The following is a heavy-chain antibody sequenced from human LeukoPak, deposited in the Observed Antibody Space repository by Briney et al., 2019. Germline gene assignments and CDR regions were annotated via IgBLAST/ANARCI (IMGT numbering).Heavy chain of an antibody. CDR2: IGTARDP. J-gene: IGHJ4*02. CDR3: TRGWSESRCSTHGCYYFDY. Sequence: GGSLRLSCAASGFTFSSYDMHWVRQVPGKGLEWVSAIGTARDPYYPGSVKGRFTISRDNAENSFHLQMNSLRAGDTAVYYCTRGWSESRCSTHGCYYFDYWGQGTLVTVSS. D-gene: IGHD2-8*01. CDR1: GFTFSSYD. V-gene: IGHV3-13*05.